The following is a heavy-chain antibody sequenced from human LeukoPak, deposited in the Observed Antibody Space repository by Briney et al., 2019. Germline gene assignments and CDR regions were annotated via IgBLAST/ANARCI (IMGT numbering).Heavy chain of an antibody. D-gene: IGHD3-3*01. Sequence: GASVKVSCKASGGTFSSYAISWVRQAPGQGLEWMGGNIPIFGTANYAQKFQGRVTITADESTSTAYMELSSLRSEDTAVYYCASGYDFWSGYYSGGYWFDPWGQGTLVTVSS. V-gene: IGHV1-69*13. CDR3: ASGYDFWSGYYSGGYWFDP. CDR1: GGTFSSYA. J-gene: IGHJ5*02. CDR2: NIPIFGTA.